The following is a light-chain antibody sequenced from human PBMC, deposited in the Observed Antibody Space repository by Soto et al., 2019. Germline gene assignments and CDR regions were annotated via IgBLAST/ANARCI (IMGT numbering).Light chain of an antibody. CDR2: GAS. CDR3: QQYGSSPYT. V-gene: IGKV3-20*01. Sequence: DIVMTQSPGTLSLSPGERATLSCRASQGVSSSYLAWYQQKPGQAPRLLIYGASSRSTGVPDGFSGSGSGTDFTLTISRLEPEDVAGYYCQQYGSSPYTFGQGTKLEIK. CDR1: QGVSSSY. J-gene: IGKJ2*01.